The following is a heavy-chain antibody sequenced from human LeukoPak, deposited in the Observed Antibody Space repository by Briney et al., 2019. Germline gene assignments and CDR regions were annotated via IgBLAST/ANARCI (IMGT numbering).Heavy chain of an antibody. D-gene: IGHD1-26*01. CDR2: ISDSGDIT. CDR1: GFTFSSYA. Sequence: GGSLRLSCAASGFTFSSYAMSWVRQTPGKGLEWVSGISDSGDITYYADSVKGRFTISRDNSKNTLYVQMNSLRVEDTAVYYCAKDRRGGSYYAATLDIWGQGTMVTVSS. V-gene: IGHV3-23*01. J-gene: IGHJ3*02. CDR3: AKDRRGGSYYAATLDI.